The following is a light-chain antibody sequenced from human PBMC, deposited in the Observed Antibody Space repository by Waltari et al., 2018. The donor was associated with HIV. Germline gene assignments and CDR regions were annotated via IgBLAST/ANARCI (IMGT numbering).Light chain of an antibody. J-gene: IGLJ2*01. CDR1: NSDVGFYNL. CDR2: AVH. CDR3: NSYRSSDTVV. Sequence: SALTQPASVSGSPAQSITISCTGSNSDVGFYNLVSWSQQFPAKAPRLIIYAVHSRPSWVSYRVARSKSRNTASLTISDLHAEDEAEYFCNSYRSSDTVVFGGGTKLTVL. V-gene: IGLV2-14*01.